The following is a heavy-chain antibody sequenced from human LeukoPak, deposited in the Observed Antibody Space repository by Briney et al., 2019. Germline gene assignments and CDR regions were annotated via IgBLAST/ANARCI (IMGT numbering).Heavy chain of an antibody. CDR1: GGSISSYY. Sequence: SETLSLTCTVSGGSISSYYWSWIRQPPGKGLEWIGYIYYSGSTNYNPSLKSRVTISVDTSKNQFSLKLSSVTAADTAVYYCAREGYDSSGYSDYWGQGTLVTASS. D-gene: IGHD3-22*01. J-gene: IGHJ4*02. V-gene: IGHV4-59*01. CDR2: IYYSGST. CDR3: AREGYDSSGYSDY.